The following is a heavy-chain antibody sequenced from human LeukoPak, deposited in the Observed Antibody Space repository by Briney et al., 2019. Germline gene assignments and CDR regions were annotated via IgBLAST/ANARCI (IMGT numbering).Heavy chain of an antibody. Sequence: SETLSLTCTVSGGSINTYYWTWIRQSAGKGLEWIGRLFSSGGTGYNPSLKSRVSMSVDTSKSQISLEMTSVTAADTAVYYCSRGLVYSSGYDYGSDVWGQGITVTVSS. CDR3: SRGLVYSSGYDYGSDV. CDR2: LFSSGGT. V-gene: IGHV4-4*07. D-gene: IGHD6-19*01. J-gene: IGHJ6*02. CDR1: GGSINTYY.